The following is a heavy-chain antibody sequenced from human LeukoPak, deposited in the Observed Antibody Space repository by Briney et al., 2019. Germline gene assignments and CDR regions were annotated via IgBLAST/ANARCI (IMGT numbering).Heavy chain of an antibody. Sequence: PGGSLRLSCVASGFTFSGYGMHWVRQAPGKGLEWVAFIRYDGINKYYVDSVKGRFTISRDNAKNSLYLQINSLRAEDTAVYYCARDSKPTNYYDSRPYYMDVWGKGTTVTVSS. CDR1: GFTFSGYG. D-gene: IGHD3-22*01. CDR3: ARDSKPTNYYDSRPYYMDV. J-gene: IGHJ6*03. CDR2: IRYDGINK. V-gene: IGHV3-30*02.